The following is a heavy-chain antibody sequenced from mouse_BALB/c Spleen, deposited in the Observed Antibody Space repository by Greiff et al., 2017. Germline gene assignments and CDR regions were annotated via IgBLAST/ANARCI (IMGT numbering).Heavy chain of an antibody. CDR1: GFTFTDYY. V-gene: IGHV7-3*02. J-gene: IGHJ1*01. Sequence: EVKLLESGGGLVQPGGSLRLSCATSGFTFTDYYMSWVRQPPGKALEWLGFIRNKANGYTTEYSASVKGRFTISRDSSQSILYLQMNTLRAEDSATYYCARDLSYGNYRGYWYFDVWGAGTTVTVSS. D-gene: IGHD2-10*02. CDR3: ARDLSYGNYRGYWYFDV. CDR2: IRNKANGYTT.